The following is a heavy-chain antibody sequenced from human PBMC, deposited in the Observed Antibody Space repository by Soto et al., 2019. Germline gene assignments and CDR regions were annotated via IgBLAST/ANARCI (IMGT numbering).Heavy chain of an antibody. V-gene: IGHV3-23*01. CDR1: GFTFSSYS. D-gene: IGHD2-2*01. CDR3: ARVPDIVVVPDVARNYAGDYFDY. J-gene: IGHJ4*02. Sequence: EVQLLESGGGLVQPGGSLRLSCAASGFTFSSYSMSWVRQAPGKGLEWVSGFRTGGDDGTTYYADSVKGRFTISRDNSKNTLFLQMNSLRAEDTAIYYCARVPDIVVVPDVARNYAGDYFDYWGQGTLVTVSS. CDR2: FRTGGDDGTT.